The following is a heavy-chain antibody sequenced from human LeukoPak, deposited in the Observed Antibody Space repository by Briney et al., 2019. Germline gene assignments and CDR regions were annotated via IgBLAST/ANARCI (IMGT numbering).Heavy chain of an antibody. J-gene: IGHJ4*02. D-gene: IGHD6-6*01. CDR1: GYTFTSYG. CDR3: ASREKEYSSSSVVDY. V-gene: IGHV1-18*01. Sequence: ASVKVSCKASGYTFTSYGISWVRQAPGQGLEWMGWISAYNGNTNYAQKFQGRVTITTDESTSTAYMELSSLRSEDTAVYYCASREKEYSSSSVVDYWGQGTLVTVSS. CDR2: ISAYNGNT.